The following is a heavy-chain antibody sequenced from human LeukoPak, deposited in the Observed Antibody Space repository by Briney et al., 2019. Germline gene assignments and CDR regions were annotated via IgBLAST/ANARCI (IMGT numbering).Heavy chain of an antibody. J-gene: IGHJ4*02. Sequence: PSETLSLTCAVYGGSFSGYYWSWIRQPPGRGLEWIGQINHSGSTNYNPSLKSRVTISVDTSKNQFSLKLSSVTAADTAVYYCARADRITMVRGVILFDYWGQGTLVTVSS. CDR3: ARADRITMVRGVILFDY. D-gene: IGHD3-10*01. CDR2: INHSGST. V-gene: IGHV4-34*01. CDR1: GGSFSGYY.